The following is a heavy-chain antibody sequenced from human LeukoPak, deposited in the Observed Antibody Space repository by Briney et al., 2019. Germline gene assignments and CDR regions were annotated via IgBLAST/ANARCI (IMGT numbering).Heavy chain of an antibody. CDR3: ARHEGIAAAGTRWFDP. D-gene: IGHD6-13*01. CDR1: GGSISSYY. CDR2: IYTSGST. V-gene: IGHV4-4*09. Sequence: SETLSLTCTVSGGSISSYYWSWIRQPPGKGLEWIGYIYTSGSTNYNPSLKSRVTISVDTSKNQFSLKLSSVTAADTAVYYCARHEGIAAAGTRWFDPWGQGTLVTVSS. J-gene: IGHJ5*02.